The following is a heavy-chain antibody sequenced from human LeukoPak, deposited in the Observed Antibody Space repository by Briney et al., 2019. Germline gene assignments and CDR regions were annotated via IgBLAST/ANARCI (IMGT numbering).Heavy chain of an antibody. J-gene: IGHJ4*02. CDR1: ELTFSSYA. Sequence: GGSRNLSLAPSELTFSSYAMSWVRQAPGKGLEWVSAISGSGGSTYYADSVKGRFTISRDNSKNTLYLQMNSLRAEDTAVYYCASIYYFDYWGQGTLVTVSS. CDR3: ASIYYFDY. V-gene: IGHV3-23*01. CDR2: ISGSGGST.